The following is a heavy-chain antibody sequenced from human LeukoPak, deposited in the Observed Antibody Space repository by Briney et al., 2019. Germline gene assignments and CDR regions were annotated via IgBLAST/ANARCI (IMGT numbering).Heavy chain of an antibody. CDR3: ASEYSSDYYYGMDV. CDR1: GDSISTYY. J-gene: IGHJ6*02. Sequence: SETLSLTCTVSGDSISTYYWSWIRQPPGKGLEWIGYIYYSGSTNYNPSPKSRVTISVDTSKNQFSLKLISVTAADTAVYYCASEYSSDYYYGMDVWGQGTTVTVSS. D-gene: IGHD6-19*01. V-gene: IGHV4-59*01. CDR2: IYYSGST.